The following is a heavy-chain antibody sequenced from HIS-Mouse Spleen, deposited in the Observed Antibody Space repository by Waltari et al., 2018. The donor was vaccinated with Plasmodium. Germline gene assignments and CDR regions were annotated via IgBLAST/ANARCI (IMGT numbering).Heavy chain of an antibody. J-gene: IGHJ2*01. Sequence: EVQLVESGGGLVQPGGSLRLSGAASGFPFSSYWMSWVRQAPGKGREWVANIKQDGSEKYYVDSVKGRFTISRDNAKNSLYLQMNSLRAEDTAVYYCASSWYWYFDLWGRGTLVTVSS. CDR3: ASSWYWYFDL. D-gene: IGHD6-13*01. V-gene: IGHV3-7*01. CDR1: GFPFSSYW. CDR2: IKQDGSEK.